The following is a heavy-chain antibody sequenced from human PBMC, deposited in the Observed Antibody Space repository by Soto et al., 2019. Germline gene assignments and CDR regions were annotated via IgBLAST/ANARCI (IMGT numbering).Heavy chain of an antibody. CDR2: ISGSGSTT. CDR3: AKTAAPRGAYYFDY. J-gene: IGHJ4*02. V-gene: IGHV3-23*01. CDR1: GFTFSNYA. Sequence: EVQLLDSGGGLVQPGGSLRLSCAASGFTFSNYAMSWVRQAPGKGLEWVSSISGSGSTTYYTDSVKGRFTISRDNSKSTLSLQMDSLRAEDTAIYYCAKTAAPRGAYYFDYGGQGTLLTVSS. D-gene: IGHD2-2*01.